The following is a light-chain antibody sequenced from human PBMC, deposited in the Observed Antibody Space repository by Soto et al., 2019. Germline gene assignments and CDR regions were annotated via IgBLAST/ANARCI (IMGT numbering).Light chain of an antibody. CDR1: PAIASF. Sequence: SSLSASVGDRVIITCRATPAIASFLAWYQQKPGTAPKLLIYGATTLQSGVPSRFSGSRSGTDYTLTIGSLQPEDLATYYCLHHYTFPLAFGGGTKVDIK. V-gene: IGKV1-9*01. J-gene: IGKJ4*01. CDR3: LHHYTFPLA. CDR2: GAT.